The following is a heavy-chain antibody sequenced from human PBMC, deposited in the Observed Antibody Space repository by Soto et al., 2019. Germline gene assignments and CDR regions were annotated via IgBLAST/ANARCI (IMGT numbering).Heavy chain of an antibody. CDR3: ASGSGSAGAFDI. Sequence: ASVKVSCKASGYTFTSYYMYWVRQAPGQGLEWMGIINPSGGSTSYAQKFQGRVTMTRDTSTSTVYMELSSLRSEDTAVYYCASGSGSAGAFDIWGQGTMVTVSS. CDR1: GYTFTSYY. J-gene: IGHJ3*02. CDR2: INPSGGST. D-gene: IGHD1-26*01. V-gene: IGHV1-46*03.